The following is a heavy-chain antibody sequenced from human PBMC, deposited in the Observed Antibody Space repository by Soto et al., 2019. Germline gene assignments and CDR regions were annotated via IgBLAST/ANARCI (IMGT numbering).Heavy chain of an antibody. D-gene: IGHD6-13*01. J-gene: IGHJ6*02. V-gene: IGHV6-1*01. CDR2: TYYRSKWYN. CDR1: GDSVSSNSAA. Sequence: SQTLSLTCAISGDSVSSNSAAWNWIRQSPSRGLEWLGRTYYRSKWYNDYAVSVKSRITINPDTSKSQFSLQLNSVTPEDTAVYYCARAGVAVAGTIYYYYGMDGWGQGTTVTVSS. CDR3: ARAGVAVAGTIYYYYGMDG.